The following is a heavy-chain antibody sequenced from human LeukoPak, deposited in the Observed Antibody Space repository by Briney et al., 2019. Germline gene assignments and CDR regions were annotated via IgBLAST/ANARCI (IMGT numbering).Heavy chain of an antibody. CDR2: IDPSDSYT. CDR1: GYSFTSYW. Sequence: GESLEISCKGSGYSFTSYWITWVRQMPGKGLEWMGNIDPSDSYTNYSPSFQGHVTISADKSISTAYLQWSSLKASDSAMYYCARESSRSQWEPHDLWGQGTLVTVSS. CDR3: ARESSRSQWEPHDL. V-gene: IGHV5-10-1*01. D-gene: IGHD1-26*01. J-gene: IGHJ5*02.